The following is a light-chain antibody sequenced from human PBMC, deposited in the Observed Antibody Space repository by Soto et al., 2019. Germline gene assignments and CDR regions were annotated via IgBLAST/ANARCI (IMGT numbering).Light chain of an antibody. J-gene: IGLJ1*01. Sequence: QSVLTQPASVSGSPGQSINISGTGTSSDVGSYNLVSWYQQHPGKAPKLMIYEGNKRPSGVSKRFSGSKSANTASLTISGLQTEDEADYYCCSYAGTNTFVFGTGTKLTVL. CDR1: SSDVGSYNL. V-gene: IGLV2-23*01. CDR2: EGN. CDR3: CSYAGTNTFV.